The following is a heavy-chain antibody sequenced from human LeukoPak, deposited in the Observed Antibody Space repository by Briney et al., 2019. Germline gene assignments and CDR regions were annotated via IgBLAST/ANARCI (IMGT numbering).Heavy chain of an antibody. Sequence: GGSPRLSCAASGFTFDDYGMSWVRQVAGQGLEWVSGIDWNGASTGYADSVKGRFTISRDNAKKSLYLQMNSLRAEDTALYYCARGSTMVSDYWGQGTLVTVSS. J-gene: IGHJ4*02. D-gene: IGHD3-10*01. CDR2: IDWNGAST. CDR3: ARGSTMVSDY. CDR1: GFTFDDYG. V-gene: IGHV3-20*04.